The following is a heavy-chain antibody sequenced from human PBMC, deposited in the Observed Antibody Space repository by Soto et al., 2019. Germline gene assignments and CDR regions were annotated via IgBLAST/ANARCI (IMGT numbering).Heavy chain of an antibody. D-gene: IGHD6-6*01. J-gene: IGHJ6*02. CDR2: INPNSGGT. CDR3: ARSTPQSYSSSTGYDYYGMDV. V-gene: IGHV1-2*04. Sequence: GASVKVSCKASGYTFTGYYMHWVRQAPGQGLEWMGWINPNSGGTNYAQKFQGWVTMTRDTSISTAYMELSRLRSDDTAVYYCARSTPQSYSSSTGYDYYGMDVWGQGTTVTVSS. CDR1: GYTFTGYY.